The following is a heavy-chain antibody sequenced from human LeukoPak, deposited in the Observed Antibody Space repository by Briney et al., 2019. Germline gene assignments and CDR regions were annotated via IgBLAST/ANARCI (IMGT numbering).Heavy chain of an antibody. CDR1: GYIFINNY. CDR2: IYPRDGST. J-gene: IGHJ4*02. V-gene: IGHV1-46*01. Sequence: ASVKVSCKASGYIFINNYIQWVRQAPGQGLEWVGMIYPRDGSTSYAPNFQGRVTVTRDTSTSTVHMELSGLTSEDTAVYYCARDQEGFDYWGQGTLVTVSS. CDR3: ARDQEGFDY.